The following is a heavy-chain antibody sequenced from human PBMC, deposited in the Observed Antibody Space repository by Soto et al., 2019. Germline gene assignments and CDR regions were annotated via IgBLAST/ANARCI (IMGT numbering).Heavy chain of an antibody. CDR3: ARRSRGWYFDY. CDR1: GFTFSSYA. D-gene: IGHD6-19*01. Sequence: EVQLLESGGGLVQPGGSLRVSCAASGFTFSSYAMNWVRQAPGKGLEWVSVISGSGGSTYYADSVKGRFTISRDNSKNTLYLQMNSLRAEDTAVYYCARRSRGWYFDYWGQGTLVTVSS. V-gene: IGHV3-23*01. CDR2: ISGSGGST. J-gene: IGHJ4*02.